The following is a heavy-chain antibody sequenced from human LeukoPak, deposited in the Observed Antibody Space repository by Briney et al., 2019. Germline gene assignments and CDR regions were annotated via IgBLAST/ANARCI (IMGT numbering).Heavy chain of an antibody. Sequence: SETLSLTCTVSGGSISSYYWSWIRQPPGKGLEWIGYIYYSGSTNYNPSLKSRVTISVDTSKNQFSLKLSSVTAADTAVYYCARVKRDYDILTGSSNWFDPWGQGSLVTVSS. D-gene: IGHD3-9*01. CDR2: IYYSGST. J-gene: IGHJ5*02. CDR3: ARVKRDYDILTGSSNWFDP. V-gene: IGHV4-59*01. CDR1: GGSISSYY.